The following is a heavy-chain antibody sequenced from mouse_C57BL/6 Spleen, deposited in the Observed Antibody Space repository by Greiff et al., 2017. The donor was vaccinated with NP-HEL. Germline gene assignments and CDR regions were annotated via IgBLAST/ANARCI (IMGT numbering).Heavy chain of an antibody. D-gene: IGHD1-1*01. J-gene: IGHJ2*01. CDR2: IDPETGGT. V-gene: IGHV1-15*01. CDR3: TRNGSSYVDYFDY. Sequence: QVQLQQSGAELVRPGASVTLSCKASGYTFTDYEIHWVKQTPVHGLEWIGAIDPETGGTAYNQKFKGKAILTADKSSSTAYMELRSLTSEDSAVYYCTRNGSSYVDYFDYWGQGTTLTVSS. CDR1: GYTFTDYE.